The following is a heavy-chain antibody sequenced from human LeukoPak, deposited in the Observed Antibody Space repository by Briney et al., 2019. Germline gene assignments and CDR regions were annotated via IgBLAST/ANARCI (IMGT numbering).Heavy chain of an antibody. CDR3: AKDRLGYCSGGSCYYFDY. J-gene: IGHJ4*02. CDR2: ISGSGTST. D-gene: IGHD2-15*01. V-gene: IGHV3-23*01. CDR1: GFTFSSYA. Sequence: GGSLRLSCAASGFTFSSYAMSWVRQAPGKGLEWVSAISGSGTSTYYADSVKGRFTISRDNSKNTLYLQMNSLRAEDTAVYYCAKDRLGYCSGGSCYYFDYWGQGTLVTVSS.